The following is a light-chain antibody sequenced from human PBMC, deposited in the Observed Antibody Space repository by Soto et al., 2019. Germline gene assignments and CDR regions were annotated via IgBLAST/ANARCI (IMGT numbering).Light chain of an antibody. Sequence: DIQMTQSPSSLSESVGDRVTITCQASQDISNYLNWYQQKPGKAPKLLTYDASNLETGVPSRFSGSGSGTEFTLTISSLQSDDFATYYCQQYSSYPTFGQGTKVDIK. CDR2: DAS. CDR1: QDISNY. J-gene: IGKJ1*01. CDR3: QQYSSYPT. V-gene: IGKV1-33*01.